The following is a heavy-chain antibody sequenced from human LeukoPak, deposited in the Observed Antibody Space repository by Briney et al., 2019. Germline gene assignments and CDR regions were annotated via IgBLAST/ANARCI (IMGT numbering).Heavy chain of an antibody. Sequence: SETLSLTCAVYGGSFSGYYWSWIHQPPGKGLEWIGEINHSGSTNYNPSLKSRVTISVDTSKNQFSLKLSSVTAADTAVYHCARGKIVVVPAAISYYYYMDVWGKGTTVTVSS. CDR3: ARGKIVVVPAAISYYYYMDV. CDR2: INHSGST. J-gene: IGHJ6*03. V-gene: IGHV4-34*01. CDR1: GGSFSGYY. D-gene: IGHD2-2*02.